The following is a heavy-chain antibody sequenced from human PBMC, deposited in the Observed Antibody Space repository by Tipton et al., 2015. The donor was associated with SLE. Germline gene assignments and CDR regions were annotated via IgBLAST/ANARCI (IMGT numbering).Heavy chain of an antibody. Sequence: TLSLTCALPGGSFSGYHWSWMRQSPGKGLEWIGEITNSGSPNYNPSLKSRVTISVDTSKSQLSLKLSSVTAADTAVYYCARGISGYYYYFYMDVWDKGTTVTVSS. V-gene: IGHV4-34*01. D-gene: IGHD6-25*01. CDR1: GGSFSGYH. CDR3: ARGISGYYYYFYMDV. CDR2: ITNSGSP. J-gene: IGHJ6*03.